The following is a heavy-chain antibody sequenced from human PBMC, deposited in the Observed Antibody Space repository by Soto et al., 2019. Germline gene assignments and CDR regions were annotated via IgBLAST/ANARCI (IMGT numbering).Heavy chain of an antibody. J-gene: IGHJ4*02. CDR3: AHGSCSSADCYPNPYLDY. CDR1: GFSLSTTAEG. V-gene: IGHV2-5*02. Sequence: QITLKESGPPLVKPTQPLTLTCNFSGFSLSTTAEGVCWIRQPPGKALEWLALIYWDDDERYSPSLKSRLTITKDNSKNQVVLTMTNVDPVDTATYYCAHGSCSSADCYPNPYLDYWGQGILVTVSS. D-gene: IGHD2-2*01. CDR2: IYWDDDE.